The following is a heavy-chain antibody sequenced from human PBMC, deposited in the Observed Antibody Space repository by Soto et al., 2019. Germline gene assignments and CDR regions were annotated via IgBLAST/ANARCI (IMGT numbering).Heavy chain of an antibody. CDR1: GYTFTNYY. D-gene: IGHD3-9*01. Sequence: QVHLVQSGADVKKPGASVRVSCKTSGYTFTNYYMHWVRQAPGQGPEWMGIINPNVGSTNYAQRFQGRFSITRDTSTSTVYMELNRLRPEDTAVYYCVRDYDILTAYQYYFDYWGQGTLVTVSS. CDR2: INPNVGST. CDR3: VRDYDILTAYQYYFDY. V-gene: IGHV1-46*01. J-gene: IGHJ4*02.